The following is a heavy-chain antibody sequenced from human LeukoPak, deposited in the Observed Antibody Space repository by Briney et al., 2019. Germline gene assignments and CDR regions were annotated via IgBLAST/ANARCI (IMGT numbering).Heavy chain of an antibody. CDR1: GYTSTNYY. V-gene: IGHV1-46*01. Sequence: ASVKVSCKASGYTSTNYYIHWVRQAPGQGLEWMGIINPSEGSTTYAQRFQGRVTLTRDTSTSTVYMGLSSLRSEDTAVYYCARHQGAGEYPFDYWGQGTLVTVSS. CDR2: INPSEGST. D-gene: IGHD2/OR15-2a*01. CDR3: ARHQGAGEYPFDY. J-gene: IGHJ4*02.